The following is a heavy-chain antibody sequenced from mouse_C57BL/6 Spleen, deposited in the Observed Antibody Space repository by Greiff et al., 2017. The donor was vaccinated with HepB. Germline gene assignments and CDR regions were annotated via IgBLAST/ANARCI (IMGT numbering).Heavy chain of an antibody. CDR1: GFTFSDYG. Sequence: EVQRVESGGGLVKPGGSLKLSCAASGFTFSDYGMHWVRQAPEKGLEWVAYISSGSSTIYYADTVKGRFTISRDNAKNTLFLQMTSLRSEDTAMYYCARPLYYGSSYYAMDYWGQGTSVTVSS. D-gene: IGHD1-1*01. V-gene: IGHV5-17*01. CDR3: ARPLYYGSSYYAMDY. J-gene: IGHJ4*01. CDR2: ISSGSSTI.